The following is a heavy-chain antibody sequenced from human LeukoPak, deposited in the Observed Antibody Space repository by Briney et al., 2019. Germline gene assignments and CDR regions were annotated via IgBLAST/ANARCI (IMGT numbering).Heavy chain of an antibody. V-gene: IGHV4-34*01. D-gene: IGHD4-17*01. CDR1: GGSFSGYY. CDR2: INHSGST. J-gene: IGHJ4*02. CDR3: AKEIWPTVTIPGRTYFDY. Sequence: PSETLSLTCAVYGGSFSGYYWSWIRQPPGKGLEWIGEINHSGSTNYNPSLKSRVTISVDTSKNQFSLKLSSVTAADTAVYYCAKEIWPTVTIPGRTYFDYWGQGTLVTVSS.